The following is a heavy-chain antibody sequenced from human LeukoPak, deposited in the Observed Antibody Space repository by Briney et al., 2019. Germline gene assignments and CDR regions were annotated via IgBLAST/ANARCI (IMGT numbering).Heavy chain of an antibody. CDR2: IYYSGTT. CDR1: GYSISSSNW. CDR3: ARKIASVGYFDY. D-gene: IGHD6-13*01. Sequence: WDTLSLTCAVSGYSISSSNWWGWIRQPPGKGLEWIGYIYYSGTTNYNPSLKSRVTMSVDTSKNQFSLKLSSVTALDTAVYYCARKIASVGYFDYWGQGTLVTVSS. V-gene: IGHV4-28*06. J-gene: IGHJ4*02.